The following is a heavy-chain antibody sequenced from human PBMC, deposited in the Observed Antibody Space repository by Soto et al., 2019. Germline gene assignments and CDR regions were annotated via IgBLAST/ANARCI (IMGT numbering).Heavy chain of an antibody. V-gene: IGHV3-74*01. CDR3: ARDQRSSSSGRGWFDP. CDR2: INSDGSST. J-gene: IGHJ5*02. D-gene: IGHD6-6*01. CDR1: GFTFSSYW. Sequence: GGSLRLSCAASGFTFSSYWMHWVRQAPGKGLVWVSRINSDGSSTTYADSVKGRFTISRDNAKNPRYLQMNSLRAEDTAGYYCARDQRSSSSGRGWFDPWGQGTLVTVSS.